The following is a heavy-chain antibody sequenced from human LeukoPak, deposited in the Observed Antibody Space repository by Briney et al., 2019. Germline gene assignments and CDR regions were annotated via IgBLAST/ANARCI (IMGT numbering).Heavy chain of an antibody. D-gene: IGHD4-11*01. CDR1: GGTFSSYA. CDR2: IIPIFGTA. CDR3: AREVRVSVTTYWFDP. Sequence: SVKVSCKASGGTFSSYAISWARQAPGQGLEWMGGIIPIFGTANYAQKFQGRVTITADESTSTAYMELSSLRSEDTAVYYCAREVRVSVTTYWFDPWGQGALVTVSS. J-gene: IGHJ5*02. V-gene: IGHV1-69*01.